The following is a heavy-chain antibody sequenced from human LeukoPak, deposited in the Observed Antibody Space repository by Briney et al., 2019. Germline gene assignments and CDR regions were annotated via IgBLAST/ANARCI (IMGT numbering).Heavy chain of an antibody. D-gene: IGHD3-22*01. J-gene: IGHJ4*02. Sequence: SGGSLRLPCAASGFIFEDYTMHWVRQAPGKTLEWVSLISWDGTTYYADSVKGRFTISRDNSKDSLSLQMDTLRSEDTAFYYCAKDLSYESSGSFFDFWGQGTLVTVS. CDR1: GFIFEDYT. V-gene: IGHV3-43*01. CDR3: AKDLSYESSGSFFDF. CDR2: ISWDGTT.